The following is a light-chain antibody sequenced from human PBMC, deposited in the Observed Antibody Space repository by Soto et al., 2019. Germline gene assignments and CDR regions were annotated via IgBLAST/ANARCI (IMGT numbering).Light chain of an antibody. Sequence: DIVMTQSPDSLAVSLGERATINCKSSQSVLYSSNNKNYLAWYQQKPGQPPKLLIYWASTRESGVPDRFSGSWSGTDFTLTISSLQAEDVAVYYCQHYYRTLPTFGQGTKVEIK. CDR3: QHYYRTLPT. CDR1: QSVLYSSNNKNY. J-gene: IGKJ1*01. CDR2: WAS. V-gene: IGKV4-1*01.